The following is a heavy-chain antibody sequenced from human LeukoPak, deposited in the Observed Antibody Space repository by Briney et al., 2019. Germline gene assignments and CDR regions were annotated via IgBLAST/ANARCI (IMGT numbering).Heavy chain of an antibody. Sequence: GGSLRLSCAVSGFTFNSYTMTWVRQAPGKGLEWVSAINGNGGRTYYTDSVKGRFTISRDNSKNTLYLQMNSLRAEDTAVYYCAKDKGITLDAFDIWGQGTMVTVSS. CDR1: GFTFNSYT. CDR3: AKDKGITLDAFDI. J-gene: IGHJ3*02. V-gene: IGHV3-23*01. D-gene: IGHD3-10*01. CDR2: INGNGGRT.